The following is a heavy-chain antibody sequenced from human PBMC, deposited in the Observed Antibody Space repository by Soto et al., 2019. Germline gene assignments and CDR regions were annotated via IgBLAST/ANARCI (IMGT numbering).Heavy chain of an antibody. J-gene: IGHJ4*02. D-gene: IGHD4-17*01. CDR3: AKESTVTTLQNCDYFDY. CDR1: GFTFSTYA. V-gene: IGHV3-23*01. Sequence: PGGSLRLSCAASGFTFSTYAMDWVRQAPGKGLEWVSAISGSGGSTYYADSVKGRFTISRDNSKNTLYLQMNSLRAEDTAVYYCAKESTVTTLQNCDYFDYWGQGTLVPVS. CDR2: ISGSGGST.